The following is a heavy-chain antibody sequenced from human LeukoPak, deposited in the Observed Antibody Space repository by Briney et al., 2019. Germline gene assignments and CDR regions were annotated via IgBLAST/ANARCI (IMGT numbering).Heavy chain of an antibody. CDR3: ARATLGYCSGGSCYSALYYFDY. D-gene: IGHD2-15*01. V-gene: IGHV3-53*01. CDR2: IYSGGST. CDR1: GFTVSSNY. J-gene: IGHJ4*02. Sequence: LPGGSLRLSCAASGFTVSSNYMSWVRQAPGKGLEWVSVIYSGGSTYYADSVKGRFTISRDNSKNTLYLQMNSLRAEDTAVYYCARATLGYCSGGSCYSALYYFDYWGQGTLVTVSS.